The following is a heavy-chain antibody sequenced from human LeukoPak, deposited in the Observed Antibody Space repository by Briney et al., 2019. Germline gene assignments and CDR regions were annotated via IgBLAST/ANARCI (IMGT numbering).Heavy chain of an antibody. V-gene: IGHV1-69*13. CDR3: ARVYCSSTSCPLYYYYGMDV. Sequence: SVKVSCKASGGTFSSYAISWVRQAPGQGLEWMGGIIPIFGAANYAQKFQGRVTITADESTSTAYMELSSLRSEDTAVYCCARVYCSSTSCPLYYYYGMDVWGQGTTVTVSS. CDR1: GGTFSSYA. J-gene: IGHJ6*02. CDR2: IIPIFGAA. D-gene: IGHD2-2*01.